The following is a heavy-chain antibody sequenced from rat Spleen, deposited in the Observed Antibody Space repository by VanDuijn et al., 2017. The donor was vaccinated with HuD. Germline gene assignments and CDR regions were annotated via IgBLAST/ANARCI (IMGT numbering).Heavy chain of an antibody. CDR1: GNSIANGYR. V-gene: IGHV3-3*01. CDR3: ARSDGTHYYLPFAN. J-gene: IGHJ3*01. CDR2: INSAGTT. Sequence: EVQLQESGPGLVKPSQSLSLTCSVTGNSIANGYRWNWIRRFPGSNLEWMGYINSAGTTVYNPSLTSRISITRDTTRNQFFLQMNSVTTEDTATYYCARSDGTHYYLPFANWGQGTVVTVSS. D-gene: IGHD1-12*02.